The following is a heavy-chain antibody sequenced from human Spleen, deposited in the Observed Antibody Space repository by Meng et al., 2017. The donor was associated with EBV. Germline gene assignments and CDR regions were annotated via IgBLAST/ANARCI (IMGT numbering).Heavy chain of an antibody. Sequence: GPVEQSGPGLVKPSGTLSLTCAVSGDSINSSNWWNWLRQPPGKGLEWIGEIYHSGSTNYNPSLKSRVTISVDKSRNQFSLELSSVTAADTAIYYCAIKGSLAPIAAAGAIDYWGQGTLVTVSS. V-gene: IGHV4-4*02. CDR1: GDSINSSNW. J-gene: IGHJ4*02. CDR2: IYHSGST. CDR3: AIKGSLAPIAAAGAIDY. D-gene: IGHD6-13*01.